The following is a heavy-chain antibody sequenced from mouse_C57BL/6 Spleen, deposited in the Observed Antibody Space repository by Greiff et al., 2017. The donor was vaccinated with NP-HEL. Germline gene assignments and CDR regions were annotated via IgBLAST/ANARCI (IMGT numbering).Heavy chain of an antibody. CDR3: AKGTTTVDWYFEV. V-gene: IGHV3-1*01. D-gene: IGHD1-1*01. CDR2: ISYSGSS. Sequence: DVKLVESGPGMVKPSQSLSLTCTVTGYSITSGYDWHWIRHFPGNKLEWMGYISYSGSSNYNPSLKSRISITHDTSKNHFFLKLNSVTTEDTATYYCAKGTTTVDWYFEVWGTGTTVTVSS. CDR1: GYSITSGYD. J-gene: IGHJ1*03.